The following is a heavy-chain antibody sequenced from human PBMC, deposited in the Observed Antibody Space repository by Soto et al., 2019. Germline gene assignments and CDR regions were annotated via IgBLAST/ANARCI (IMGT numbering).Heavy chain of an antibody. J-gene: IGHJ6*02. V-gene: IGHV3-33*01. CDR1: GFTLSSYG. CDR3: ARDFRYRLHYYYAMDV. Sequence: PGGSLRLSCAASGFTLSSYGMHWVRQAPGKGLEWVAVIWYDGSNKYYADSVKGRFTISRDNSKNTLYLQMISLRAEDTAVYYCARDFRYRLHYYYAMDVWGQGTTVTVSS. D-gene: IGHD4-4*01. CDR2: IWYDGSNK.